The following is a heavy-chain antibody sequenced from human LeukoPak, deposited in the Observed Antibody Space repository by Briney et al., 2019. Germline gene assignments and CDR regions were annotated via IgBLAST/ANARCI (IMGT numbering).Heavy chain of an antibody. V-gene: IGHV4-59*12. Sequence: NPSETLSLTCTVSGGSISSYYWSWIRQPPGKGLEWIGYIYYSGSTNHNPSLKSRVTISVDTSKNQFSLKLSSVTAADTAVYYCAREKDAGGVAATRWWFDPWGQGTLVTVSS. J-gene: IGHJ5*02. CDR2: IYYSGST. CDR3: AREKDAGGVAATRWWFDP. CDR1: GGSISSYY. D-gene: IGHD2-15*01.